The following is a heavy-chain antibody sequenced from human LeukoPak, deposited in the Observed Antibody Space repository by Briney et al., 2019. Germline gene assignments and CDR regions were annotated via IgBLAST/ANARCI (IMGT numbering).Heavy chain of an antibody. V-gene: IGHV1-46*01. J-gene: IGHJ4*02. CDR3: ARDHYHKIHSVMVTAPDY. CDR1: GYTFTNYY. CDR2: INPTGGST. Sequence: ASVKVSCKASGYTFTNYYMHWVRQAPGEGLEWMGIINPTGGSTSYAQKFQGRVTMTRDTSTSTVYMELRSLRSEDTAVYYCARDHYHKIHSVMVTAPDYWGQGTLVIVSS. D-gene: IGHD2-21*02.